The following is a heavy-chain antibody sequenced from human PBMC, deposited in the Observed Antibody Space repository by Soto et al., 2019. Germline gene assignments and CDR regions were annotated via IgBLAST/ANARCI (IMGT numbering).Heavy chain of an antibody. Sequence: VGSLRLSCAASGFTFSSYEMNWVRQAPGKGLEWVSYISSSGSTIYYADSVKSRFTISRDNAKNSLYLQMNSLRAEDTAVYYCARFGVITNAFDIWGQGTMVTVS. CDR2: ISSSGSTI. J-gene: IGHJ3*02. CDR3: ARFGVITNAFDI. D-gene: IGHD3-10*01. CDR1: GFTFSSYE. V-gene: IGHV3-48*03.